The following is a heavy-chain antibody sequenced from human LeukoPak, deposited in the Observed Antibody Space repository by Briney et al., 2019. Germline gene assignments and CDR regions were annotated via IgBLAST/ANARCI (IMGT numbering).Heavy chain of an antibody. CDR1: GFTFDDYA. CDR3: AKGGPMGYYYYYMDV. V-gene: IGHV3-9*01. Sequence: SLRLSCAASGFTFDDYAMHWVRQAPGKGLEWVSGISWNSGSIGYADSVKGRFTISRDNAKNSLYLQMNSLRAEDTALYYCAKGGPMGYYYYYMDVWGKGTTVTVSS. J-gene: IGHJ6*03. CDR2: ISWNSGSI. D-gene: IGHD3-10*01.